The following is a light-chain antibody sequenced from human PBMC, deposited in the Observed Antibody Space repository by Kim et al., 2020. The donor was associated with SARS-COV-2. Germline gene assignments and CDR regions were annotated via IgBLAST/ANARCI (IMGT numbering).Light chain of an antibody. J-gene: IGKJ5*01. CDR1: QGISSY. CDR2: AAS. V-gene: IGKV1-9*01. Sequence: ASIGDKVTITCRASQGISSYLAWYQQKPGKAPKLLIYAASTLQSGVPSRFSGSGSGTDFTLTISSLQPEDFSTYYCQQLNSYPITFGQGTRLEIK. CDR3: QQLNSYPIT.